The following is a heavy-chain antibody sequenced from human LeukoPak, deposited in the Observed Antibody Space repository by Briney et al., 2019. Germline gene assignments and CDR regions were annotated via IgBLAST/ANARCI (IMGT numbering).Heavy chain of an antibody. CDR3: ASYMVAADTKYYFDH. D-gene: IGHD6-13*01. CDR1: GGSISISNYY. CDR2: INYSGST. V-gene: IGHV4-39*01. J-gene: IGHJ4*02. Sequence: PSETLPLTCTVSGGSISISNYYWAWMRQPPGKGLEWIGSINYSGSTYYNPSLRSRVTMSVDTSKNQFSLKVSSVTAADTAVYYCASYMVAADTKYYFDHWGQGTLVTVSS.